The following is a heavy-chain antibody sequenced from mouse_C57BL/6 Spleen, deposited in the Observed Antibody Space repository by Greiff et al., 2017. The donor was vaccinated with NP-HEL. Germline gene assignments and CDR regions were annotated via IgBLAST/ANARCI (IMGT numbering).Heavy chain of an antibody. CDR2: IDPADGDT. D-gene: IGHD2-4*01. CDR3: TTSYYECDGAY. Sequence: EVQLQQSGAELVRPGASVKLSCTASGFTFTDYYMHWVKQRPEQGLEWIGRIDPADGDTEYAPKFQGKATMTADTSSNTAYLQLSSLTSEDTAVYYCTTSYYECDGAYWGQGTLVTVSA. CDR1: GFTFTDYY. V-gene: IGHV14-1*01. J-gene: IGHJ3*01.